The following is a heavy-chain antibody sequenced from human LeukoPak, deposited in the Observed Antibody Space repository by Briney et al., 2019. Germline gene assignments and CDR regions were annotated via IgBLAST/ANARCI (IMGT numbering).Heavy chain of an antibody. V-gene: IGHV1-58*01. CDR2: TVVGGGNT. J-gene: IGHJ3*01. D-gene: IGHD4-23*01. CDR1: GFTFSISA. Sequence: SVTVSCTASGFTFSISAVQWVRQARGPGHEWIGWTVVGGGNTNDAQRFQDRITITRDMSTSTAYMELSSLRSEDTAVYYCVAEIYGGNPDCCTFDFWGPGTPVTVSS. CDR3: VAEIYGGNPDCCTFDF.